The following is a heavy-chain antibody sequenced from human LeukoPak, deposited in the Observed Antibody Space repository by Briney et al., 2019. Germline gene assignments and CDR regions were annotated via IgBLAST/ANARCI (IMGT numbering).Heavy chain of an antibody. J-gene: IGHJ4*02. CDR1: GFTFSSYA. V-gene: IGHV3-64*01. CDR2: ISSNGGST. Sequence: PGGSLRLSCAASGFTFSSYAMHRVRQAPGKGLEYVSAISSNGGSTYYANSVKGRFTISRDNSKNTLYLQMGSLRAEDMAVYYCAREGYYYDSSGYYYYFDYWGRGTLVTVSS. CDR3: AREGYYYDSSGYYYYFDY. D-gene: IGHD3-22*01.